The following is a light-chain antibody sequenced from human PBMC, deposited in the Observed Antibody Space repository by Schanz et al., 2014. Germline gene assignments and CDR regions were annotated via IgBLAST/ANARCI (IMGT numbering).Light chain of an antibody. V-gene: IGLV1-44*01. CDR2: AND. CDR1: SSNIGGGYD. Sequence: QSLLTQPPSASGAPGQRVTISCTGSSSNIGGGYDVHCYQQLPGTAPKVLIYANDQRPSGVPDRFSGSKSGTSASLAISGLQSEDEADYYCAAWDDSLDAYVFGSGTKLTVL. J-gene: IGLJ1*01. CDR3: AAWDDSLDAYV.